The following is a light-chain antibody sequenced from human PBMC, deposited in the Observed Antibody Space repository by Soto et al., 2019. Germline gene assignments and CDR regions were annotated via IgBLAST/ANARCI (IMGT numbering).Light chain of an antibody. V-gene: IGKV1-33*01. Sequence: DFQMTQSPSSLSASVGDRVTITCRATQAIKNFLNWYQQKPGRAPKLLISDASTLQRGVPSRFSGSGSGTHFTFVISSLQPEDVGTYYCQQYDNIPITFGQGTRLYIK. J-gene: IGKJ5*01. CDR1: QAIKNF. CDR2: DAS. CDR3: QQYDNIPIT.